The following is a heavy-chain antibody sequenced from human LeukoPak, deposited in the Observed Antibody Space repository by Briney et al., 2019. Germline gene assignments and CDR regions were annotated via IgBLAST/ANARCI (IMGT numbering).Heavy chain of an antibody. CDR1: GGTFSSYA. J-gene: IGHJ6*03. CDR2: IIPIFGTA. V-gene: IGHV1-69*06. CDR3: ASYGSSGYTGFYYYYYMDV. Sequence: SVKVSCKASGGTFSSYAISWVRQAPGQGLEWMGGIIPIFGTANYAQKFQGRVTITADKPTSTAYMELSSLRSEDTAVYYCASYGSSGYTGFYYYYYMDVWGKGTTVTVSS. D-gene: IGHD3-22*01.